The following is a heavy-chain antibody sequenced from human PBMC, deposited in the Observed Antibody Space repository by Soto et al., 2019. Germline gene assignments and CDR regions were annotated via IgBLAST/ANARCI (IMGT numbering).Heavy chain of an antibody. CDR1: GYTFTSYD. Sequence: ASVKVSCKASGYTFTSYDINWVRQATGQGLEWMGWMNPNSGNPGYAQKFQGRVTMTRNTSISTAYMELSSLRSEDTAVYYCARFLHKTNSGSYYYYYYGMDVWGQGTTVTVSS. CDR2: MNPNSGNP. J-gene: IGHJ6*02. V-gene: IGHV1-8*01. D-gene: IGHD1-26*01. CDR3: ARFLHKTNSGSYYYYYYGMDV.